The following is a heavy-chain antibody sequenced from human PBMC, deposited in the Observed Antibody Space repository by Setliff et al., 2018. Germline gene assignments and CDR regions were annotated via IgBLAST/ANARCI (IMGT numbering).Heavy chain of an antibody. V-gene: IGHV3-23*03. D-gene: IGHD3-22*01. CDR2: IYSGGSST. J-gene: IGHJ4*02. Sequence: GGSLRLSCAASGFTFSSYAMSWVRQAPGKGLEWVSVIYSGGSSTYYEDSVKGRFTISRDNSKNTLYLQMNSLRAEDTAVYYCAKGAQALSYYDSSGYLVWGQGTLVTVSS. CDR1: GFTFSSYA. CDR3: AKGAQALSYYDSSGYLV.